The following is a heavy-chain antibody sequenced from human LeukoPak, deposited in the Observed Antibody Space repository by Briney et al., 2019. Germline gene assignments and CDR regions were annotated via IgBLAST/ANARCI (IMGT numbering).Heavy chain of an antibody. CDR1: GFTFNTYA. V-gene: IGHV3-30*16. J-gene: IGHJ1*01. CDR3: ARDLRIWAQSEYFQH. D-gene: IGHD7-27*01. CDR2: VTHDGSKI. Sequence: PGRSLRLSCAASGFTFNTYAMHWVRQAPGKGLEWVAVVTHDGSKIYYADSVKGRFTISRDNSKNTLYLRMDSLRAEDTSVYYCARDLRIWAQSEYFQHWGQGTLVTVSS.